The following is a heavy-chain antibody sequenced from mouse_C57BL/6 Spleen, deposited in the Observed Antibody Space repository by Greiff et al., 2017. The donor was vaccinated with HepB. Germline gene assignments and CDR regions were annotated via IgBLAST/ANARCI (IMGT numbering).Heavy chain of an antibody. CDR3: ARYDGYYFDY. Sequence: LVESGPELVKPGASVKLSCKASGYTFTSYDINWVKQRPGQGLEWIGWIYPRDGSTKYNEKFKGKATLTVDTSSSTAYMELHSLTSEDSAVYFCARYDGYYFDYWGQGTTLTVSS. D-gene: IGHD2-3*01. V-gene: IGHV1-85*01. CDR2: IYPRDGST. CDR1: GYTFTSYD. J-gene: IGHJ2*01.